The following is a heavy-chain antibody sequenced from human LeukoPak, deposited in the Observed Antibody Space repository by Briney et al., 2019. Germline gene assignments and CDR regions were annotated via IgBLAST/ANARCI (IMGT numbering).Heavy chain of an antibody. CDR1: GYTFTDYG. V-gene: IGHV1-18*01. J-gene: IGHJ3*02. CDR2: TSGYNGNT. D-gene: IGHD3-16*02. CDR3: ARGGILASFDI. Sequence: ASVKVSCKASGYTFTDYGISWVRQAPGQGLEWMRWTSGYNGNTNPAQNLQGRVTLTTDTSSRTAYMEVTSLTSDDTAMYYCARGGILASFDIWGQGTLVTVSS.